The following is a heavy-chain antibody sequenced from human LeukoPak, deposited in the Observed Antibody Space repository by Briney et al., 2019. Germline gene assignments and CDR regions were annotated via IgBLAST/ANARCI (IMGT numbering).Heavy chain of an antibody. J-gene: IGHJ4*02. CDR1: GVPVSSNY. CDR2: VYSGGTT. CDR3: SLMVRGMYYFDY. V-gene: IGHV3-53*01. D-gene: IGHD3-10*01. Sequence: GGPLRLSCAASGVPVSSNYMSWVRQAPGKGLEWVSVVYSGGTTYYTDSVKGRFIISRDNSKNTLYLQMNSLRAEDTAMYYCSLMVRGMYYFDYWGQGTLVTVSS.